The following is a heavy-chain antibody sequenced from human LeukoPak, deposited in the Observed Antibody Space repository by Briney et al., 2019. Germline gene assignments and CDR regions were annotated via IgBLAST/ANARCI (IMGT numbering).Heavy chain of an antibody. V-gene: IGHV4-34*01. Sequence: KPSETLSLTCAVYGGSFSGYHWTWLRQSPGKGLEWIGDINPSGSTYYNPSLKSRLTISVDTSKNQFSLKLRSVTAADTAVYYCARGRHDITMIVVVMTSVSYYLDVWGKGTTVTVS. CDR1: GGSFSGYH. CDR3: ARGRHDITMIVVVMTSVSYYLDV. J-gene: IGHJ6*03. D-gene: IGHD3-22*01. CDR2: INPSGST.